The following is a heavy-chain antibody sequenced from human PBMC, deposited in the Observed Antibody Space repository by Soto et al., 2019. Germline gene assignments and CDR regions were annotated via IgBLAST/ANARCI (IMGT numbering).Heavy chain of an antibody. V-gene: IGHV3-30*18. Sequence: GGSLRLSCAASGFTFSSYGMHWVRQAPGKGLEWVAVISYDGSNKYYADSVKGRFTISRDNSKNTLYLQMNSLRAEDTAVYYCAKDHSHYYDSSGYYWAEYFQHWGQGTLVTVSS. CDR1: GFTFSSYG. J-gene: IGHJ1*01. CDR2: ISYDGSNK. CDR3: AKDHSHYYDSSGYYWAEYFQH. D-gene: IGHD3-22*01.